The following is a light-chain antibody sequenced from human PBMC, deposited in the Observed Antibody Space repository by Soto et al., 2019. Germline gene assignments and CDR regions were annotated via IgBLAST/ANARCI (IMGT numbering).Light chain of an antibody. CDR1: QSVSSIY. Sequence: EIVLTQSAGTLSLSPGERATLSCRASQSVSSIYLAWYQQKPAQAPRRLIYGASSRATGIPDRFSGSGSGTDFTLTISRLEPEDFAVYYCQQYGSSPLTFGGGTKVDIK. CDR2: GAS. J-gene: IGKJ4*01. CDR3: QQYGSSPLT. V-gene: IGKV3-20*01.